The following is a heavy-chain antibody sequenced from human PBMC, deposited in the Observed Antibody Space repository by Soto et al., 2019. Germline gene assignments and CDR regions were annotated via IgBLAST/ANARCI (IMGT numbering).Heavy chain of an antibody. CDR3: ARRARPDFYYMDV. CDR1: GFTLSGYA. V-gene: IGHV3-64*01. D-gene: IGHD6-6*01. Sequence: GGSLRLSCAASGFTLSGYAMDWVRQAPGKGLEYVSGISSNGVGTYYANSVQGRFTISRYNSKNTVYLQMGSLRPEDMAVYYCARRARPDFYYMDVWGKGTTVTVS. CDR2: ISSNGVGT. J-gene: IGHJ6*03.